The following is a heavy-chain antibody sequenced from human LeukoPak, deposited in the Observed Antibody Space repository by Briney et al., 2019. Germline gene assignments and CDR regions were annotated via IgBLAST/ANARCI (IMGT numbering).Heavy chain of an antibody. J-gene: IGHJ6*02. Sequence: SETLSLTCAVYGGSFSGYYWSWIRQPPGKGLEWIGEINDSGSTNYNPSLKSRVTISVDTSKNQFPLKLSSVTAADTAVYYCASGDPTMVRGVIKKNYYYYGMDVWGQGTTVTVSS. CDR1: GGSFSGYY. CDR3: ASGDPTMVRGVIKKNYYYYGMDV. V-gene: IGHV4-34*01. D-gene: IGHD3-10*01. CDR2: INDSGST.